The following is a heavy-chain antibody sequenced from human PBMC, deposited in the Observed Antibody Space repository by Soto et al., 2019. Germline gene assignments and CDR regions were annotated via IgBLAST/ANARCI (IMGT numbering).Heavy chain of an antibody. V-gene: IGHV4-39*01. Sequence: PSEALSLTCTVSSALVSSSTYTWSWIRQPPGKGLEWIGSIYYSGSTYYNPALNSRVTVSVDTSKSQFSLKVTSVTAADTAVYYCARLHGYCISSSCHGHYAMDVWGQGTTVTVSS. CDR2: IYYSGST. J-gene: IGHJ6*02. D-gene: IGHD2-2*01. CDR3: ARLHGYCISSSCHGHYAMDV. CDR1: SALVSSSTYT.